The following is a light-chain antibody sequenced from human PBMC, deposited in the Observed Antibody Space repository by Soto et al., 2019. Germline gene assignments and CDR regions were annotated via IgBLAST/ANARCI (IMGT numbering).Light chain of an antibody. CDR3: SSYSISTAYL. Sequence: QSVLTQPAAVSGSPGQSITISCIGTSSDIGGYNYVSWYQQHPGKAPKLLISEVSNRPSGVSNRFSGSKSGNTASLTISGLQAEDEADYYCSSYSISTAYLFGTGTKLTVL. J-gene: IGLJ1*01. CDR2: EVS. CDR1: SSDIGGYNY. V-gene: IGLV2-14*01.